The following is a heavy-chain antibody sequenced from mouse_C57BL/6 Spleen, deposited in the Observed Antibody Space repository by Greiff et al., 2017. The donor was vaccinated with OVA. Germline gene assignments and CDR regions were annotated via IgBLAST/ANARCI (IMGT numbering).Heavy chain of an antibody. CDR3: ARSYDASWFAY. V-gene: IGHV1-52*01. CDR2: IDPSDSET. CDR1: GYTFTSYW. D-gene: IGHD2-3*01. Sequence: VQLHQPGAELVRPGSSVKLSCKASGYTFTSYWMHWVKQRPIQGLEWIGNIDPSDSETHYNQKFKDKATLTVDKSSSTAYMQLSSLTSEDSAVYYCARSYDASWFAYWGQGTLVTVSA. J-gene: IGHJ3*01.